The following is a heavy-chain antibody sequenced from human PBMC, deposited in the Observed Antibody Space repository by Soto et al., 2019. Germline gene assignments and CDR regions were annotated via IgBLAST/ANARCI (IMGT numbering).Heavy chain of an antibody. CDR2: INHSGST. Sequence: PSETLSLTCAVYGGSFSGYYWSWIRQPPGEGLDCFGEINHSGSTNYNPSLKSRVTISVDTSKNQFSLKLSSVTAADTAVYYFARVAGSGSYSFRALRSAFDIWGQGTMVTVSS. V-gene: IGHV4-34*01. CDR3: ARVAGSGSYSFRALRSAFDI. J-gene: IGHJ3*02. D-gene: IGHD3-10*01. CDR1: GGSFSGYY.